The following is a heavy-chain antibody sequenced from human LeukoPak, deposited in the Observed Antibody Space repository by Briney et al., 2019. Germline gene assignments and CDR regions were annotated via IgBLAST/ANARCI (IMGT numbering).Heavy chain of an antibody. CDR3: AKGVSSWYPPHFDY. CDR1: GFTFSNFD. Sequence: GRSLRLSCAASGFTFSNFDMHWVRQAPGEGLEWVAVISHDGSNKFYVDSVKGRFTISRDNSQNTLYLQMNSLRAEDTAVYYCAKGVSSWYPPHFDYWGQGTLITVSS. J-gene: IGHJ4*02. D-gene: IGHD6-13*01. CDR2: ISHDGSNK. V-gene: IGHV3-30*18.